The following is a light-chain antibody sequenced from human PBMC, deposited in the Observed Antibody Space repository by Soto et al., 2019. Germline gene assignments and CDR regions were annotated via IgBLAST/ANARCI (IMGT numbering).Light chain of an antibody. CDR1: SSDVGSYNL. V-gene: IGLV2-23*03. J-gene: IGLJ2*01. CDR2: EGS. Sequence: QSALTQPASVYGSPVHSITISCNGTSSDVGSYNLVSWYQQHPGKAPKLMIYEGSKRPSGVSNRFSGSKSGNTASLTISGLHAEDEADYYCCSYAGSSTFVVFGGGTKLTVL. CDR3: CSYAGSSTFVV.